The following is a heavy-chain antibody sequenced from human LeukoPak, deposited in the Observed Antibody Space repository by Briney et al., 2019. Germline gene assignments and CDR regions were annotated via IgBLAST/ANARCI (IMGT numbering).Heavy chain of an antibody. V-gene: IGHV3-7*01. CDR1: GITLSSYW. J-gene: IGHJ6*03. Sequence: PGGSLRLSCAASGITLSSYWMGWVRQAPGKGLEWVANIKEDGIEKYYVDSVKGRFTISRDNAKNSLYPQMNSLRVEDTAVYYCARELNYYQYMDVWGKGTTVTVSS. CDR3: ARELNYYQYMDV. CDR2: IKEDGIEK.